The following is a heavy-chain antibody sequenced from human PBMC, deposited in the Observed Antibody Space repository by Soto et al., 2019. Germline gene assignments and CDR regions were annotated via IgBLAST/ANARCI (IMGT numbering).Heavy chain of an antibody. Sequence: EVQLVESGGGLVKPGGSLRLSCAASGFTFSSYSMNWVRQAPGKGLEWVSSIGVSSSHYISYADSLKGRFAISRDNAKSSLYLQITSLRAEDTAVYYCARAQGWGDYGDYCYGGQGTLVTVSP. CDR1: GFTFSSYS. CDR2: IGVSSSHYI. V-gene: IGHV3-21*01. J-gene: IGHJ4*02. D-gene: IGHD4-17*01. CDR3: ARAQGWGDYGDYCY.